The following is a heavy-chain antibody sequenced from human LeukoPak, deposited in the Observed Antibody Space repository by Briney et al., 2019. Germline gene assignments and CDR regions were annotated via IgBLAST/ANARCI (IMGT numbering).Heavy chain of an antibody. Sequence: PSETLSLTCTVSGGSISSSSYYWGWIRQPPGKGLEWIGSIYYSGSTYYNPSLKSRVTISVDTSKNQFSLKLNSVTAADTAVYYCVRVPPYNWNDRPFYYYYYGMDVWGQGTTVTVSS. V-gene: IGHV4-39*07. CDR3: VRVPPYNWNDRPFYYYYYGMDV. D-gene: IGHD1-1*01. CDR2: IYYSGST. CDR1: GGSISSSSYY. J-gene: IGHJ6*02.